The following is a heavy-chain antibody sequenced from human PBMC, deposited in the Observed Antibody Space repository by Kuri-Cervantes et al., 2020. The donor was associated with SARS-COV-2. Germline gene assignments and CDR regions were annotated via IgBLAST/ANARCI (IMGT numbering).Heavy chain of an antibody. CDR3: ARSTPSRRLVVISQGGAFDI. CDR2: INPNSGGT. V-gene: IGHV1-2*04. Sequence: ASVKVSCKASGYTFTGYYMHWVRQAPGQGLEWMGWINPNSGGTNYAQKFQGWVTVTRDTSISTVYMELSRLRSDDTAAYYCARSTPSRRLVVISQGGAFDIWGQGTMVTVSS. D-gene: IGHD3-22*01. CDR1: GYTFTGYY. J-gene: IGHJ3*02.